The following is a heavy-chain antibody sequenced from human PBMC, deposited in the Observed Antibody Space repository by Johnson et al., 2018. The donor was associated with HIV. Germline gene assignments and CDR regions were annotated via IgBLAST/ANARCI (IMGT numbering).Heavy chain of an antibody. Sequence: QVQLVESGGGVVQPGRSLRLSCAASRFTFRTYAMHWVRQAPGKGLEWVALISYDGSNKYYADSVKGRFTISRDNSKNTLYLQMNSLRAEDTAVYYCARDLRTPGSGWGVDAFDIWGQGTMVTVSS. V-gene: IGHV3-30-3*01. J-gene: IGHJ3*02. D-gene: IGHD6-19*01. CDR2: ISYDGSNK. CDR1: RFTFRTYA. CDR3: ARDLRTPGSGWGVDAFDI.